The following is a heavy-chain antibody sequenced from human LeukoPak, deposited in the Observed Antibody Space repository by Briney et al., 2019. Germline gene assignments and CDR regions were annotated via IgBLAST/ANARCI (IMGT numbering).Heavy chain of an antibody. J-gene: IGHJ3*02. V-gene: IGHV5-51*01. CDR1: GYSFTSYW. D-gene: IGHD3-22*01. CDR2: IYPGDSDT. CDR3: ARPTYYYDSSGLGDAFDI. Sequence: GESLKISCQGSGYSFTSYWIGWVRQMPGKGLEWMGIIYPGDSDTRYSPSFQGQVTISADKSISTAYLQWSSLKASDTAMYYCARPTYYYDSSGLGDAFDIWGQGTMVTVSS.